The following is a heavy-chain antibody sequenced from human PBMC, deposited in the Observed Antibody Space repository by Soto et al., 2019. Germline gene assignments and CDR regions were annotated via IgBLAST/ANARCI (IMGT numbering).Heavy chain of an antibody. D-gene: IGHD4-17*01. CDR2: IWYDGSNK. J-gene: IGHJ4*02. V-gene: IGHV3-33*01. Sequence: GGSLRLSCAASGFTFSSYGMHWVRQAPGKGLEWVAVIWYDGSNKYYADSVKGRFTISRDNSKNTLYLQMNSLRAEDTAVYYCARGMTTAVEGDYWGQGTLVTVSS. CDR1: GFTFSSYG. CDR3: ARGMTTAVEGDY.